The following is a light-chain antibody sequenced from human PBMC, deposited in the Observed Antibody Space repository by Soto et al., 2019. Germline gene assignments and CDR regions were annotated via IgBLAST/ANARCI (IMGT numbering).Light chain of an antibody. Sequence: DIVLTQSPATLSLSSGDRATLSCRASQSVSSSLAWYQQKPGQAPRLLIYDASSRASGIPARFSGSGSGTDFTLTISSLEPEDFAVYYCQQYGSLPRWTFGQGTKVEIK. J-gene: IGKJ1*01. CDR3: QQYGSLPRWT. V-gene: IGKV3-11*01. CDR1: QSVSSS. CDR2: DAS.